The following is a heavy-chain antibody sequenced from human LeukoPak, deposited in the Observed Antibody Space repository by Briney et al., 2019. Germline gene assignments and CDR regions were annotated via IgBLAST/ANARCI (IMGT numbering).Heavy chain of an antibody. V-gene: IGHV3-23*01. CDR3: TKVRLSNLYYYYGMDV. J-gene: IGHJ6*02. CDR2: IISSGGTT. Sequence: SGGSLRLSCAASGFTFTNYAMNWVRQAPGKGLEWLSAIISSGGTTCYADSVKGRFTISRDNSRNTLYLQMNSLRVADTAVYFCTKVRLSNLYYYYGMDVWGQGTTVTVSS. D-gene: IGHD2-21*02. CDR1: GFTFTNYA.